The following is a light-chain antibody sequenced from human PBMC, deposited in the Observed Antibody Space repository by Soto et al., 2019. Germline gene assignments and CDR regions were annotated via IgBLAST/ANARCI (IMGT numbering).Light chain of an antibody. V-gene: IGLV1-47*02. J-gene: IGLJ3*02. Sequence: QPVLTQPPSASATPGQRVSISCSGSRSNIGSNYVYWYQQLPGAAPRLLMYSNNQRPSGVPGRFSVSKSGTSASLAISGLRSEDEADYYCAAWDDNLSGGVFGGGTKLTVL. CDR1: RSNIGSNY. CDR2: SNN. CDR3: AAWDDNLSGGV.